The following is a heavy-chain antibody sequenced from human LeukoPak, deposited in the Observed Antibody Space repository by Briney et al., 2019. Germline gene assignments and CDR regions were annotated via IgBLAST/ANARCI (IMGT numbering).Heavy chain of an antibody. Sequence: GASVKVSCKASGGTFSSYAISWVRQAPGQGLEWMGRIIPILGIANYAQKFQGRVTITADKSTSTAYMELSSLRSEDTAVYYCARLPTGVAGTVDSWGQGTLVTVSS. V-gene: IGHV1-69*04. CDR2: IIPILGIA. CDR1: GGTFSSYA. J-gene: IGHJ4*02. CDR3: ARLPTGVAGTVDS. D-gene: IGHD6-19*01.